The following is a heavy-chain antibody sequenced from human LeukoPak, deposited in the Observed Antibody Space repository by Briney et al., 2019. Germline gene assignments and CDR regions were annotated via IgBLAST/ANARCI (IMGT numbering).Heavy chain of an antibody. Sequence: SLKVYCKASGGTFSSYAISWVRQAPGQGLEWMGGIIPIFGTANYAQKFQGRVTITADESTSTAYMELSSLRSEDTAVYYCARASRLRYFGSRYYFDYWGQGTLVTVSS. CDR3: ARASRLRYFGSRYYFDY. D-gene: IGHD3-9*01. V-gene: IGHV1-69*01. J-gene: IGHJ4*02. CDR2: IIPIFGTA. CDR1: GGTFSSYA.